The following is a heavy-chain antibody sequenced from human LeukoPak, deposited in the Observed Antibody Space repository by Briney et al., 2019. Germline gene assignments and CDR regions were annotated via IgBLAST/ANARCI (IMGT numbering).Heavy chain of an antibody. CDR3: ARPSSGSYFNWFDP. J-gene: IGHJ5*02. Sequence: GGSLRLSCAASGFTFSSYAMHWVRQAPGKGLEWVAVISYDGSNKYYADSVKGRFTISRDNSKNTLYLQMNSLRAEDTAVYYCARPSSGSYFNWFDPWGQGTLVTVSS. D-gene: IGHD3-10*01. CDR1: GFTFSSYA. CDR2: ISYDGSNK. V-gene: IGHV3-30-3*01.